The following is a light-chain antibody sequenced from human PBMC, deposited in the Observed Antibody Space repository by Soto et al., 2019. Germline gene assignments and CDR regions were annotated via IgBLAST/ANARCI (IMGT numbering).Light chain of an antibody. J-gene: IGKJ3*01. Sequence: DIPMTQSPSTLSASVGARVTITCRARQSISTWLAWYQQKPGKAPKVLIYGASSFEGGVPSRFSCRRSGTEFTLNISSLQPDDFATYYCQQYKNYLTFGPGTKVDIK. CDR1: QSISTW. CDR2: GAS. V-gene: IGKV1-5*01. CDR3: QQYKNYLT.